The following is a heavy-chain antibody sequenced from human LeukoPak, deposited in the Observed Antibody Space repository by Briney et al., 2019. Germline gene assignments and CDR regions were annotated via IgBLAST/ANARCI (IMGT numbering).Heavy chain of an antibody. V-gene: IGHV4-39*01. D-gene: IGHD2-2*01. Sequence: SETLSLTCIVSGGSISSSNYYWGWIRQSPGKGLEWIGTIHYSGSTYYNPSLKSRVTISVDTSKNQFSLKLSSVTAADTAVYYCARLPIDGYYYYMDVWGKGTTVTISS. CDR2: IHYSGST. J-gene: IGHJ6*03. CDR3: ARLPIDGYYYYMDV. CDR1: GGSISSSNYY.